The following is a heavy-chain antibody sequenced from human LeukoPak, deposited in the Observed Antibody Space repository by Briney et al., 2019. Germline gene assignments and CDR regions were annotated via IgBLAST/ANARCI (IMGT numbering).Heavy chain of an antibody. Sequence: GESLKISCKGSGYTFTSYWIGWVRQMPGKGLEWMGIIYPGDSDTRYSPSFQGQVTISADKSISTAYLQWSSLKASDTAMYYCARLAAAGKVNYYYYYMDVWGKGTTVTVSS. CDR2: IYPGDSDT. D-gene: IGHD6-13*01. CDR3: ARLAAAGKVNYYYYYMDV. V-gene: IGHV5-51*01. CDR1: GYTFTSYW. J-gene: IGHJ6*03.